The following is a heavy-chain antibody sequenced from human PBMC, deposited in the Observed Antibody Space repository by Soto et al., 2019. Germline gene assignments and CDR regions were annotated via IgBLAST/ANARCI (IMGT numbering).Heavy chain of an antibody. D-gene: IGHD2-15*01. CDR1: GGSIKNTNYH. J-gene: IGHJ5*01. CDR2: LYYRGAT. Sequence: SETLSRTCIVSGGSIKNTNYHWGWIRQPPGKGLEWIGTLYYRGATDYNPSLKSRVTISVDTSKNQLSLNLSSVTATDTAVYYCFGVLAATLDSWGQGTLVP. V-gene: IGHV4-39*01. CDR3: FGVLAATLDS.